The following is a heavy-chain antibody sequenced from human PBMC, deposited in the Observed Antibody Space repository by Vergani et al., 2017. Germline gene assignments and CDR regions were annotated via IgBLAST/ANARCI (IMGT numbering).Heavy chain of an antibody. V-gene: IGHV4-61*02. J-gene: IGHJ4*02. CDR3: ARSRPYCTSGSCPAI. Sequence: QVKLQESGPGLLKPSQTLSLTCTVSGESIRSGSHYWSWIRQPAGKGPEWIGHIHTGGSTDLNPSFKSRVSMSVDTSKSQFSLKLNSVTVADTAVYYCARSRPYCTSGSCPAIWGQGTLVTVSS. D-gene: IGHD2-15*01. CDR2: IHTGGST. CDR1: GESIRSGSHY.